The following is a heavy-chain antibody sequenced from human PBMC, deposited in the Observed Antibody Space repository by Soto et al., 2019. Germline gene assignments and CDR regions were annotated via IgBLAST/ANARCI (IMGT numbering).Heavy chain of an antibody. D-gene: IGHD3-3*01. CDR1: CGAINSYY. V-gene: IGHV4-4*07. Sequence: SETLSLTGTVSCGAINSYYWTWIRQPAGKGLEWIGRIYSSGSTKYNPSLQSRVTMSLDTSKNQFSLRLTSVTAADTAVYYCARGQRFSDWFDPWGQGTLVTVSS. CDR2: IYSSGST. J-gene: IGHJ5*02. CDR3: ARGQRFSDWFDP.